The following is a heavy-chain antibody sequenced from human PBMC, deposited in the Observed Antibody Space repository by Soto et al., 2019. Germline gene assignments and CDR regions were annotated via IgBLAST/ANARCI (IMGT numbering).Heavy chain of an antibody. CDR2: IIPIFGTA. CDR3: ARGMGIRLWLGFDY. Sequence: SVKVSCKASGGTFSSYAISWVRQAPGQGLEWMGGIIPIFGTANYAQKFQGRVTITADESTSTAYMELSSLRSEDTAVYYCARGMGIRLWLGFDYWGQGTLVTAPQ. V-gene: IGHV1-69*13. J-gene: IGHJ4*02. CDR1: GGTFSSYA. D-gene: IGHD5-18*01.